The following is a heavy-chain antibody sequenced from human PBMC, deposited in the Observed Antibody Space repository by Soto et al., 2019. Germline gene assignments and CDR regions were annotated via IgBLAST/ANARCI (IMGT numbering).Heavy chain of an antibody. CDR2: ISGSGGST. J-gene: IGHJ6*03. D-gene: IGHD6-19*01. CDR3: AKDPPVAGTHYYYLDV. V-gene: IGHV3-23*01. CDR1: GFTFSSYA. Sequence: GGSLRLSCAASGFTFSSYAMSWVRQAPGKGLEWVSAISGSGGSTYYADSVKGRFTISRDNSKNTLYLQMNSLRAEDTAVYYCAKDPPVAGTHYYYLDVWGKGTTVTVSS.